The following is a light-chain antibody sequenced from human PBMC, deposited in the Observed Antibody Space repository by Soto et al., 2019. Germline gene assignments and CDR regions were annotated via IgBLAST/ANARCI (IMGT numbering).Light chain of an antibody. CDR3: MQPLQTPIT. J-gene: IGKJ5*01. CDR2: LGS. Sequence: DIVMTQSPLSLPVTPGESASISCRSSQSLLHSNGYNYLDWYLQKPGQSPQLLIYLGSNRASGVPDRFSGSGSGTDFTLKISRVEAEDVGVYYCMQPLQTPITFGQGTRLEV. V-gene: IGKV2-28*01. CDR1: QSLLHSNGYNY.